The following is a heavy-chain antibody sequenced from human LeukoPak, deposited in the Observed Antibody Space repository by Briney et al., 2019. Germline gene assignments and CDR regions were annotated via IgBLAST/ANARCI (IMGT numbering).Heavy chain of an antibody. CDR3: ARETYSSGWWANYYYYMDV. CDR1: GFTFSSYS. J-gene: IGHJ6*03. CDR2: ISSSSSYI. Sequence: GGSLRLSCAASGFTFSSYSMNWVRQAPGKGLEWVSSISSSSSYIYYADSVKGRFTISRDNAKNSLYLQMNSLRAEDTAVYYCARETYSSGWWANYYYYMDVWGKGTTVTVSS. V-gene: IGHV3-21*01. D-gene: IGHD6-19*01.